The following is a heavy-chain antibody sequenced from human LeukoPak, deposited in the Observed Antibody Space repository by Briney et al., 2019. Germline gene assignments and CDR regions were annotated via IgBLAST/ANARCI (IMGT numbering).Heavy chain of an antibody. CDR2: INHSGST. CDR3: ARGVYWSGASCYLPFDY. V-gene: IGHV4-34*01. J-gene: IGHJ4*02. D-gene: IGHD2-15*01. Sequence: PSETLSLTCAVYGGSFSGYYWSWIRQPPGKGLEWIGEINHSGSTNYNPSLKSRVTISVDTSKNQFSLKLTSVTATDTAVYYCARGVYWSGASCYLPFDYSGQGSLATVSS. CDR1: GGSFSGYY.